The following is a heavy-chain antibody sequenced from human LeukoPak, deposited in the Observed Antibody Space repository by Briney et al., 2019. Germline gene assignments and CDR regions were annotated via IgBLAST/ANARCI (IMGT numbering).Heavy chain of an antibody. CDR2: ISYDGSNK. D-gene: IGHD3-22*01. J-gene: IGHJ4*02. CDR3: AKSDGSYYYDSSGGYFDY. CDR1: GFTFSSYG. V-gene: IGHV3-30*18. Sequence: GESLRLSCAASGFTFSSYGMHWVRQAPGKGLEWVAVISYDGSNKYYADSVKGRFTISRDNSKNTLYLQMNSLRAEDTAVYYCAKSDGSYYYDSSGGYFDYWGQGTLVTVSS.